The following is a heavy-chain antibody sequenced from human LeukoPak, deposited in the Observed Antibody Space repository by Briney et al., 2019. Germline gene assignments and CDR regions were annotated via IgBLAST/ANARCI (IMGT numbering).Heavy chain of an antibody. CDR2: IYYSGST. V-gene: IGHV4-30-4*01. J-gene: IGHJ3*02. Sequence: SQTLSLTCTVSGGSISSGDYYWSWIRQPPGKGLEWTGYIYYSGSTYYNPSLKSRVTISVDTSKNQFSLKLSSVTAADTAVYYCARAPSRKTSGWLDAFDIWGQGTMVTVSS. D-gene: IGHD6-19*01. CDR1: GGSISSGDYY. CDR3: ARAPSRKTSGWLDAFDI.